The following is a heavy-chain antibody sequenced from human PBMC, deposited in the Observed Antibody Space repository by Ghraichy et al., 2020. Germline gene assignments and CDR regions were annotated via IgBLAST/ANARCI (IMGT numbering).Heavy chain of an antibody. J-gene: IGHJ6*02. D-gene: IGHD3-10*01. CDR2: MNPNSGNT. CDR1: GYTFTSYD. CDR3: ARVLLWFGELGPYYYGMDV. Sequence: ASVKVSCKASGYTFTSYDINWVRQATGQGLEWMGWMNPNSGNTGYAQKFQGRVTMTRNTSISTAYMELSSLRSEDTAVYYCARVLLWFGELGPYYYGMDVWGQGTTVTVSS. V-gene: IGHV1-8*01.